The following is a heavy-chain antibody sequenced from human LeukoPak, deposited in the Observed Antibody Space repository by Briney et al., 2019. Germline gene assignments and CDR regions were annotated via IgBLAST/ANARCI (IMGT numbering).Heavy chain of an antibody. CDR2: ISAYNGNT. D-gene: IGHD5-18*01. J-gene: IGHJ4*02. CDR3: ARDLVGGYSYGQASDY. CDR1: GYTFTSYG. Sequence: ASVKVSCKASGYTFTSYGISWVRQAPGQGLEWMGWISAYNGNTNYAQKLQGRVTMTTDTSTSTAYMELRSLRSDDTAVYYCARDLVGGYSYGQASDYWGLGTLVTVSS. V-gene: IGHV1-18*01.